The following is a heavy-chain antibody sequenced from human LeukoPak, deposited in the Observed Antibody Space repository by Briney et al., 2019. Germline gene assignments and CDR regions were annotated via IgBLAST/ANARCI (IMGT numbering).Heavy chain of an antibody. V-gene: IGHV3-48*01. CDR3: ARAASIAARPDFDY. D-gene: IGHD6-6*01. CDR1: GFTFSSYS. Sequence: GSPRLSCAASGFTFSSYSMNWVRQAPGKGLEWVSYISSSSSTIHYADSVKGRFTISRDNAENSLYLQMNSLRAEDTAVYYCARAASIAARPDFDYWGQGTLVTVSS. J-gene: IGHJ4*02. CDR2: ISSSSSTI.